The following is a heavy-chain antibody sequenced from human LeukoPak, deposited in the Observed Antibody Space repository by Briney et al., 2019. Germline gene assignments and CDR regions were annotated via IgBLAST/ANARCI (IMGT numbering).Heavy chain of an antibody. V-gene: IGHV4-59*08. CDR3: ASRVYDSSGYYFWYFKH. CDR1: GGSISSYY. J-gene: IGHJ1*01. CDR2: IYYSGST. Sequence: SETLSLTCTVSGGSISSYYWSWIRQPPGKGLEWIGYIYYSGSTNYNPSLKSRVTISVDTSKNQFSLKLSSVTAADTAVYYCASRVYDSSGYYFWYFKHWGQGTLVTVSS. D-gene: IGHD3-22*01.